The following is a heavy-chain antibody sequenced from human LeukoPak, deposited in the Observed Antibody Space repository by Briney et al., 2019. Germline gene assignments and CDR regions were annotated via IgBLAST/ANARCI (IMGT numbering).Heavy chain of an antibody. D-gene: IGHD3-10*01. V-gene: IGHV4-59*01. J-gene: IGHJ4*02. CDR2: IYYSGST. CDR3: ARGFHGSGSENFDY. CDR1: GGSISSYY. Sequence: PSETLPLTCTVSGGSISSYYWSWIRQPPGKGLEWIGYIYYSGSTNYSPSLKSRVTISVDTSKNQFSLKLSSVTAADTAVYYCARGFHGSGSENFDYWGQGTLVTVSS.